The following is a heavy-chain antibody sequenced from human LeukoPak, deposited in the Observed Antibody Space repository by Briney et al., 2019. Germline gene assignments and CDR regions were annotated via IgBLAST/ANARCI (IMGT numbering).Heavy chain of an antibody. J-gene: IGHJ5*02. CDR2: ISSSSSYI. CDR3: ARVVTRVVVAATSWFDP. V-gene: IGHV3-21*01. CDR1: GFTFSSYS. D-gene: IGHD2-15*01. Sequence: PGGSLRLSCAASGFTFSSYSMNWVRQAPGKGLEWVSSISSSSSYIYYADSVKGRFTISRDNAKNSLYLQMNSLRAEDTAVYYCARVVTRVVVAATSWFDPWGQGTLVTVSS.